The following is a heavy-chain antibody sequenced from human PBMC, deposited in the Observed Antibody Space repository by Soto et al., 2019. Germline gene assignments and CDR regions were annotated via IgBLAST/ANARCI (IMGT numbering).Heavy chain of an antibody. CDR2: MNPNSGNT. V-gene: IGHV1-8*01. Sequence: QVQLVQSGAEVKKPGASVKVSCKASGYTFTSYDINWVRQATGQGLEWMGWMNPNSGNTGYAQKFQGRVTMTRNTSISTAYMELSSLRSEDTAVYYCARGRVPHYYDSSGSYPPLDAFDIWGQGTMVTVSS. D-gene: IGHD3-22*01. CDR1: GYTFTSYD. CDR3: ARGRVPHYYDSSGSYPPLDAFDI. J-gene: IGHJ3*02.